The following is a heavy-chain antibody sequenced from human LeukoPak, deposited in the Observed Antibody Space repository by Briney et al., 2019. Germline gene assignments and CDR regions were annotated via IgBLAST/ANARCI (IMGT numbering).Heavy chain of an antibody. CDR3: ARDLGEDYYDSSGYYYVYYFDY. CDR2: ISSSSSYI. D-gene: IGHD3-22*01. V-gene: IGHV3-21*01. CDR1: GFTFSSYS. Sequence: GGSLRLSCAASGFTFSSYSMNWVRQAPGKGLEWVSSISSSSSYIYYADSVKGRFTISRDNAKNSLYLQMNSLRAEDTAVYYCARDLGEDYYDSSGYYYVYYFDYWGQGTLVTVSS. J-gene: IGHJ4*02.